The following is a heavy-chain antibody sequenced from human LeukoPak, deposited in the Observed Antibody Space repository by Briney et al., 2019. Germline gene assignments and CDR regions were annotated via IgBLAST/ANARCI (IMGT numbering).Heavy chain of an antibody. CDR1: GFTFSSYS. CDR3: ARSVSGYDHLCAF. V-gene: IGHV3-48*01. D-gene: IGHD5-12*01. J-gene: IGHJ4*02. Sequence: PGGSLRLSCEVSGFTFSSYSMTWVRQVPGKGLEWIAYLTSSSNTFYYTDSVKGRFIISRDGARKSLFMQMNSLTVEDTAVYYCARSVSGYDHLCAFWGQGTLVTVSS. CDR2: LTSSSNTF.